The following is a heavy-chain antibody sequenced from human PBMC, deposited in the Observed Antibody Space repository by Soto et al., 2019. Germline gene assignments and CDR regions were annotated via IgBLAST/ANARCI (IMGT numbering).Heavy chain of an antibody. J-gene: IGHJ4*02. CDR2: ISYDGSNK. V-gene: IGHV3-30*18. D-gene: IGHD3-16*02. Sequence: LRLSCAASGFTFSSYGMHWVRQAPGKGLEWVAVISYDGSNKYYADSVKGRFTISRDNSKNTLYLQMNSLRAEDTAVYYCAKVKSRGYDYVWGSYRYTFDYWGQGTLVTVSS. CDR3: AKVKSRGYDYVWGSYRYTFDY. CDR1: GFTFSSYG.